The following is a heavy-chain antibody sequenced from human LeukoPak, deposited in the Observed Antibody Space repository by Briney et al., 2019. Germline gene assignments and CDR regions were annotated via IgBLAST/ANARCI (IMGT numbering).Heavy chain of an antibody. D-gene: IGHD1-26*01. J-gene: IGHJ4*02. CDR3: ARHQSGGTYPLDY. V-gene: IGHV4-59*08. CDR1: GGSISSYY. CDR2: FYYSGST. Sequence: SETLSLTCTVSGGSISSYYWSWIRQSPGKGLEWIVYFYYSGSTNYNPSLRSRVTISIDTSKNQFFLTLSSVTAADTAVYYCARHQSGGTYPLDYWGQGTLVTVSP.